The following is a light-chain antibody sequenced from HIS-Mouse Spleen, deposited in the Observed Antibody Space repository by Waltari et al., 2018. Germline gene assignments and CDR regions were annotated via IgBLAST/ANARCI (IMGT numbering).Light chain of an antibody. CDR3: QVWDSSSDHVV. CDR1: NSGSKS. V-gene: IGLV3-21*03. CDR2: DYS. Sequence: SYVLTQPPSVSVAQGTTARITCGGNNSGSKSVHWYQQKPGQAPGLVVYDYSDRPSGIPERFSGPNSGNTATLTISRVEAGDEADYYCQVWDSSSDHVVFGGGTKLTVL. J-gene: IGLJ2*01.